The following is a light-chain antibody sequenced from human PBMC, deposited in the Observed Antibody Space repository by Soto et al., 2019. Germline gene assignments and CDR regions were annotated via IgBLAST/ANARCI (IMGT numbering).Light chain of an antibody. J-gene: IGKJ5*01. Sequence: EIVLTQSPATLSLSPEERATLSCRASQSVSSALAWYLQKPGQAPRLLIYDTSTRAARIPVRFSGSGSGTDFTLTISSLEPEDFAVYYCQQRSNWPAMITFGQGTRLEIK. CDR1: QSVSSA. V-gene: IGKV3-11*01. CDR2: DTS. CDR3: QQRSNWPAMIT.